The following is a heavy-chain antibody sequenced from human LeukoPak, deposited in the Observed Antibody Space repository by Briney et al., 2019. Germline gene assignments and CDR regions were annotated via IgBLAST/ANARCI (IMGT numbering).Heavy chain of an antibody. D-gene: IGHD3-10*01. CDR2: IYYSGST. CDR3: ARDAGTGAFDI. V-gene: IGHV4-59*01. CDR1: GGSISSYY. Sequence: SETLSLTCTVSGGSISSYYWNWIRQPPGKGLEWIGYIYYSGSTNYNPSLKSRVTISVDTSKNQFSLKLSSVTAADTAVYYCARDAGTGAFDIWGQETMVTVSS. J-gene: IGHJ3*02.